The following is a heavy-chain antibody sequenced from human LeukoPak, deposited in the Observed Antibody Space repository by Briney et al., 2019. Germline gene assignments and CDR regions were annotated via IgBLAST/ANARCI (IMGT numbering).Heavy chain of an antibody. CDR1: GYTFTSYW. Sequence: GESLKISCKGSGYTFTSYWIAWVRQMPGKGLEWMEIIYPGDSDTRYSPSFQGQVTISADKSISTAYLQWSSLKASDTAMYYCAGRRYYYDSSGYYQPDAFDIWGQGTMVTVSS. V-gene: IGHV5-51*01. J-gene: IGHJ3*02. CDR3: AGRRYYYDSSGYYQPDAFDI. CDR2: IYPGDSDT. D-gene: IGHD3-22*01.